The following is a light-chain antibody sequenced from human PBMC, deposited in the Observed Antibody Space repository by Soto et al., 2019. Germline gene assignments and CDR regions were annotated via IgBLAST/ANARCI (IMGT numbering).Light chain of an antibody. V-gene: IGKV1-5*01. J-gene: IGKJ1*01. CDR1: QSISTR. CDR3: QQYDSYSWT. CDR2: DAS. Sequence: DIQMNQSPSTVSASLGDTVTITCRASQSISTRFAWYQQKAGKAPIVLIYDASRLESGVPSRFSGSGSGTEFTLTISRRQPDDFASYYCQQYDSYSWTFGQGTKVDIK.